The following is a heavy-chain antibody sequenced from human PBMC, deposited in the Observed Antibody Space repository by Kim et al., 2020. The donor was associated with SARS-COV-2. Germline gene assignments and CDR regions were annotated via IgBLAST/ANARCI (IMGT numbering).Heavy chain of an antibody. D-gene: IGHD3-9*01. J-gene: IGHJ4*02. CDR3: ARTTGYYMKGGVDY. Sequence: NPALKRRVTRAVDTSKNQFSLKLSSVTAGDTAVYYCARTTGYYMKGGVDYWGQGTLVTVSS. V-gene: IGHV4-59*01.